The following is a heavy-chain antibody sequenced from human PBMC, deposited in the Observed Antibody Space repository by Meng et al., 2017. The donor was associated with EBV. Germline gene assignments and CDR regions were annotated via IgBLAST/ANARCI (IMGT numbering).Heavy chain of an antibody. CDR1: GGPFRYYA. D-gene: IGHD3-10*01. J-gene: IGHJ4*02. CDR2: FLPRLGAP. Sequence: QVQLGQSAAEGKKPGSSVKVSCKTSGGPFRYYAISWVRQAPGQGLGWLGGFLPRLGAPNYAQKFHGRVKITADESTSTHYMDLSSLRSEDTAIYYCASESGRGYTPDYWGQGTLVTVSS. CDR3: ASESGRGYTPDY. V-gene: IGHV1-69*01.